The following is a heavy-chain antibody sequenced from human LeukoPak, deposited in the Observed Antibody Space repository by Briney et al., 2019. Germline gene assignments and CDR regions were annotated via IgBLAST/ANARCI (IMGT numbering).Heavy chain of an antibody. J-gene: IGHJ4*02. CDR2: ISAYNGHT. D-gene: IGHD3-10*01. V-gene: IGHV1-18*04. Sequence: ASVKVSCKASGYTFTSYGISWVRQAPGQGLEWMGWISAYNGHTNYAQKLQGRVTMTTDTSTSTAYMELRSLRSDDTAVYYCARAPRLLWFGELPRDYWGQGTLVTVSS. CDR3: ARAPRLLWFGELPRDY. CDR1: GYTFTSYG.